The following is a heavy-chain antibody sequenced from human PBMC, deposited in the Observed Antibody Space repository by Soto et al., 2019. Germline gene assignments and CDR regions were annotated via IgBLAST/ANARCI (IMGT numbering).Heavy chain of an antibody. CDR3: ARLRGSSSSLFDF. D-gene: IGHD2-2*01. CDR1: GDSVNSNTFH. CDR2: IYYTGST. V-gene: IGHV4-39*01. J-gene: IGHJ4*02. Sequence: TLSLTCTVSGDSVNSNTFHWGWIRQPPGKGLEWIGRIYYTGSTYYNPSLKSRVTISVDTSKSQLSLELSSVTAADTAVYYCARLRGSSSSLFDFWGQGILVTVSS.